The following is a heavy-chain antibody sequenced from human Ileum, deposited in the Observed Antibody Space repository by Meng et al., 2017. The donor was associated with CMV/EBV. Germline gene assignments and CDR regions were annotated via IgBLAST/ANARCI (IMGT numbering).Heavy chain of an antibody. Sequence: SETLSLTCAISGASVSSNTASWNWFRQSPSRGLEWLGRTYYSSSWTGDYAVSVKSRIIINADTSQNHVSLHLNAVTPEDTAVYYCARRRYNGYEGYIDYWGQGTLVTVSS. J-gene: IGHJ4*02. CDR3: ARRRYNGYEGYIDY. CDR1: GASVSSNTAS. V-gene: IGHV6-1*01. CDR2: TYYSSSWTG. D-gene: IGHD5-12*01.